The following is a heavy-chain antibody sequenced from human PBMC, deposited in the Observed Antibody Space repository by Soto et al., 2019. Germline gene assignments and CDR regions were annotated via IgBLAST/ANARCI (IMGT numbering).Heavy chain of an antibody. CDR2: ISYDGSNK. CDR3: ARDRAWRFLEWSFDY. J-gene: IGHJ4*02. D-gene: IGHD3-3*01. Sequence: QVQLVESGGGVVQPGRSLRLSCAASGFTFSSYAMHWVRQAPGKGLEWVAIISYDGSNKYYADSVKGRFTISRDNSKNTLYLQMNSLRAEDTAVYYCARDRAWRFLEWSFDYWGQGTLVTFSS. CDR1: GFTFSSYA. V-gene: IGHV3-30-3*01.